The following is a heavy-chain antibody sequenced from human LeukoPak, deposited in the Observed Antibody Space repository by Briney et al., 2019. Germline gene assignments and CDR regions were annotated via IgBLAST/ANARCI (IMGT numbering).Heavy chain of an antibody. V-gene: IGHV3-23*01. D-gene: IGHD6-19*01. J-gene: IGHJ4*02. Sequence: GGSLRLSCAASGFTFSSYAMSWVRQAPGKGLEWVSGISGSGGSTYNADSVKGRFTISRDNSKNTLYLQMNSLRAEDTAVYYCAKDLSQQWLPPDLGGQGTLVTVSS. CDR1: GFTFSSYA. CDR2: ISGSGGST. CDR3: AKDLSQQWLPPDL.